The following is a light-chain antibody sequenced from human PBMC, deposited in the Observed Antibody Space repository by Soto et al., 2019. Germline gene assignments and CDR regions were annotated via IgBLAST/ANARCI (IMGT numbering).Light chain of an antibody. Sequence: DIQMTQSPSTLSASIGDRVAITCRASQSISSWLAWFQQKPGKAPNLLVYRASTLERGVPSRFSGSGSGTEFTLTISSLQPDDFATYYCQQYYDFPWTFGQGTKVEIK. CDR1: QSISSW. CDR3: QQYYDFPWT. CDR2: RAS. V-gene: IGKV1-5*03. J-gene: IGKJ1*01.